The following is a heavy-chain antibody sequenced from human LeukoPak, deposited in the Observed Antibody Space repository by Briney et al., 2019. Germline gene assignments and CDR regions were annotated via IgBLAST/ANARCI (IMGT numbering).Heavy chain of an antibody. V-gene: IGHV3-23*01. Sequence: GGSLRLSCAASGFTFSSYSMNWVRQAPGKGLEWVSAISGSGGSAYYADSVKGRFTISRDNSKNTLYLQMNSLRAEDTAVYYCAKVVFGYYYYMDVWGKGTTVTISS. D-gene: IGHD3-10*02. CDR1: GFTFSSYS. CDR2: ISGSGGSA. CDR3: AKVVFGYYYYMDV. J-gene: IGHJ6*03.